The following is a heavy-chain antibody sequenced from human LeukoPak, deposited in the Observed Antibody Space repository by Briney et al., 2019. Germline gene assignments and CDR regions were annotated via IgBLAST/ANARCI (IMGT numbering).Heavy chain of an antibody. CDR1: GFTFSSYA. J-gene: IGHJ4*02. Sequence: GGSLRLSCAASGFTFSSYAMHWVRQAPGKGLEYVSAISSNGGSTYYANSVKGRFTISRDNSKNTLYLQMGSLRVEDMAVYHCARGVYGSGSYQTFDYWGQGTLVTVSS. CDR3: ARGVYGSGSYQTFDY. CDR2: ISSNGGST. D-gene: IGHD3-10*01. V-gene: IGHV3-64*01.